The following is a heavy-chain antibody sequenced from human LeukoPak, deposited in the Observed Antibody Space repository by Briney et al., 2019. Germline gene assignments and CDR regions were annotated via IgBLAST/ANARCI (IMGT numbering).Heavy chain of an antibody. D-gene: IGHD3-10*01. J-gene: IGHJ4*02. CDR3: ARRLGSRITMVRGVSPNFDY. CDR1: GGSISSGSYY. CDR2: IYTSGST. Sequence: SQTLSLTCTVSGGSISSGSYYWSWIRQPAGKGLEWIGRIYTSGSTNYNPSLKSRVTISVDTSKNQFSLKLSSVTAADTAVYYCARRLGSRITMVRGVSPNFDYWGQGTLVTVSS. V-gene: IGHV4-61*02.